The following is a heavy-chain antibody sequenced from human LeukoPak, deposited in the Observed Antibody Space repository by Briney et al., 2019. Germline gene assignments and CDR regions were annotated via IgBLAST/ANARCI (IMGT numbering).Heavy chain of an antibody. D-gene: IGHD3-22*01. Sequence: GWSLRLSCSASGFTFSSYAMHWVRQAPGKGLEYVSAISSNGGTTYYADSVKGRFTISRDNSKNTLYLQMSSLRAEDTAVYYCVKGYQPYYYDSSGYPSEAPIDYWGQGTLVTVSS. V-gene: IGHV3-64D*06. CDR1: GFTFSSYA. CDR3: VKGYQPYYYDSSGYPSEAPIDY. CDR2: ISSNGGTT. J-gene: IGHJ4*02.